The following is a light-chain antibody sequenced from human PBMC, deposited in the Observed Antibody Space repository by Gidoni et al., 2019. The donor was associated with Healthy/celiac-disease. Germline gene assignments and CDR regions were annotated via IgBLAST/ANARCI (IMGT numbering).Light chain of an antibody. Sequence: DLQMTQSPSSLSASVGDRVTITCQASQDISNYLNWYQQKPGKAPKLLIYDASNLETGVPSRFSGSGSGTDFTFTISSLQPEDIATYYCQQYDNLPPLTFGRGTKVEIK. CDR2: DAS. CDR3: QQYDNLPPLT. CDR1: QDISNY. V-gene: IGKV1-33*01. J-gene: IGKJ4*01.